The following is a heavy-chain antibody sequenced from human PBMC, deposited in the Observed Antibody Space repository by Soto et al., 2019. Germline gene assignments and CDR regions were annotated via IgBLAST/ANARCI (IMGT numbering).Heavy chain of an antibody. J-gene: IGHJ4*02. CDR3: ARAGLRYFDWSMRYFDY. CDR2: ISSSSSTI. V-gene: IGHV3-48*02. D-gene: IGHD3-9*01. CDR1: GFTFSSYS. Sequence: GGSLRLSCAASGFTFSSYSMNWVRQAPGKGLEWVSYISSSSSTIYYADSVKGRFTISRDNAKNSLYLQMNSLRDEDTAVYYCARAGLRYFDWSMRYFDYWGQGTLVTVSS.